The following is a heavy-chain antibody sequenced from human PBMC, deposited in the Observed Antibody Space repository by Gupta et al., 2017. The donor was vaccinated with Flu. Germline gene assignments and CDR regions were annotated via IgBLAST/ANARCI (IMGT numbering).Heavy chain of an antibody. J-gene: IGHJ4*02. CDR1: GFPFTSYA. Sequence: EVRLLASGGGLVQPGGSLRLSCAPSGFPFTSYAMRCVRQAPGKGLEWVSSISGSGVSTDYTDSVKGRFTISRDNSKNTLYLQMNNLRAEDTAVYYCARGATSSFGVIIVDFWGQGTLVTVSS. D-gene: IGHD3-3*01. CDR2: ISGSGVST. CDR3: ARGATSSFGVIIVDF. V-gene: IGHV3-23*01.